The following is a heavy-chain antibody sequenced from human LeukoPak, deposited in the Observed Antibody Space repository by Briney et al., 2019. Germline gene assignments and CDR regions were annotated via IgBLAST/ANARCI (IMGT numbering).Heavy chain of an antibody. CDR3: ARGHWGLQS. V-gene: IGHV4-59*02. J-gene: IGHJ5*02. Sequence: PSETLSLTCTVSGASVTVYYWSCIRQSPGRGLEWIGSINHSGISDSNPSLRSIVPTSLGTSKNQFYMNLISVTAADTAVYYCARGHWGLQSWSQGTLVTVSS. D-gene: IGHD7-27*01. CDR2: INHSGIS. CDR1: GASVTVYY.